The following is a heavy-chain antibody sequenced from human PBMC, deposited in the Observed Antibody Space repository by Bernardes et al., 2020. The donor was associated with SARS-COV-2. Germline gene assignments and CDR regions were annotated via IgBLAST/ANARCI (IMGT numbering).Heavy chain of an antibody. CDR1: GFTFRNYA. J-gene: IGHJ4*02. CDR3: AREWEDYTSSLFDY. D-gene: IGHD2-2*02. Sequence: GSLRLSCAASGFTFRNYAMHWVRQAPGKGLEWVAIISYDGSTKYNADSVKGRFTISRDNSKNTLFLQMNSLTTEDTAFYYCAREWEDYTSSLFDYWGQGTLVTVSS. CDR2: ISYDGSTK. V-gene: IGHV3-30-3*01.